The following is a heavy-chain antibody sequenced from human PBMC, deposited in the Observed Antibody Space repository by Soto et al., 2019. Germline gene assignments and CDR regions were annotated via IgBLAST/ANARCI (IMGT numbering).Heavy chain of an antibody. J-gene: IGHJ6*02. D-gene: IGHD3-22*01. V-gene: IGHV3-21*01. CDR1: GFTFSSYS. CDR2: ISSSSSYI. Sequence: PGGSLRLSCAASGFTFSSYSMNWVRQAPGKGLEWVSSISSSSSYIYYADSVKGRFTISRDNAKNSLYLQMNSLRDEDTAVYYCARDSSGRQYYGMDVWGQGTTVTVSS. CDR3: ARDSSGRQYYGMDV.